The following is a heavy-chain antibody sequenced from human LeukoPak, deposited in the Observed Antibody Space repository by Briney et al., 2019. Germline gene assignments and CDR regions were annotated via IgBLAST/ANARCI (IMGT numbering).Heavy chain of an antibody. CDR3: ARTTLVGATPYDAFDI. D-gene: IGHD1-26*01. CDR1: GFTFSSYE. V-gene: IGHV3-48*03. CDR2: ISSSGSTI. J-gene: IGHJ3*02. Sequence: GGSLRLSCAASGFTFSSYEMYWVRQAPGKGLEWVSYISSSGSTIYYADSVEGRFTISRDNAKNSLYLQMNSLRAEGTAVYYCARTTLVGATPYDAFDIWGQGTMVTVSS.